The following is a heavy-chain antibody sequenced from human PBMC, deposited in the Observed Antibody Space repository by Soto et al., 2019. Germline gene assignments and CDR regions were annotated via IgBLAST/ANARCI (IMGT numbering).Heavy chain of an antibody. CDR2: IYHSGST. J-gene: IGHJ2*01. Sequence: QLQLQESGSGLVKPSQTLSLTCAVSGGSISSGGYSWSWIRQPPGKGLEWIGYIYHSGSTYYNPSHKSRVPNSVDRSKNQFPRRLSSLTAADTAVYYCARGSMDYYDSSGYYRYWYFDLWGRGTLVTVSS. D-gene: IGHD3-22*01. V-gene: IGHV4-30-2*01. CDR3: ARGSMDYYDSSGYYRYWYFDL. CDR1: GGSISSGGYS.